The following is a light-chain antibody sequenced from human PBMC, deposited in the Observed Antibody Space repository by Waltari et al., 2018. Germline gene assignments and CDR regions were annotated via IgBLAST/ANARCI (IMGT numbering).Light chain of an antibody. CDR3: QNYNSAPFT. CDR2: TAS. Sequence: DIQMTQSPSSLSASVGDRVTITCRARQGIGNYLAWYQQKPGTVPKLLIYTASTLQSGVPSRFSGSGSAADFTLTISSLQPEDAATYYCQNYNSAPFTFGPGTRVDIK. J-gene: IGKJ3*01. V-gene: IGKV1-27*01. CDR1: QGIGNY.